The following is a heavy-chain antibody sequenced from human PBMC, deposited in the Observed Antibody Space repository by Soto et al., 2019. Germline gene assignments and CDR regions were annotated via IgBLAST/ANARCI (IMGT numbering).Heavy chain of an antibody. Sequence: EVHLVESGGGLVQAGGSLRLSCAASGFTFTDYWTHWVRQAPGKGLVWVSRINSDGSRTSYADSVTGRFTISRDNAKNTLYLQMNSLRVEDTALYYCARETYRGFYFDYWAQGTLVTVSS. CDR1: GFTFTDYW. CDR3: ARETYRGFYFDY. V-gene: IGHV3-74*01. CDR2: INSDGSRT. J-gene: IGHJ4*02. D-gene: IGHD4-4*01.